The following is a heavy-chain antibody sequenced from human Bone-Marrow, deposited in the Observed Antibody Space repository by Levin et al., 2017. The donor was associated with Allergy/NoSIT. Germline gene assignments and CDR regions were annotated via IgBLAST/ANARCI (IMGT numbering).Heavy chain of an antibody. J-gene: IGHJ6*02. CDR3: ARGYDYGDYAEAEDFYYGLDV. CDR2: IKEDGSDK. Sequence: GESLKISCVASGFSFSTYWMSWVRQAPGKGLEWVANIKEDGSDKYYVDSVKGRVTVSRDNAKNSLYLQMNSLRAEDTAVYYCARGYDYGDYAEAEDFYYGLDVWGQGTTVTVS. CDR1: GFSFSTYW. V-gene: IGHV3-7*01. D-gene: IGHD4-17*01.